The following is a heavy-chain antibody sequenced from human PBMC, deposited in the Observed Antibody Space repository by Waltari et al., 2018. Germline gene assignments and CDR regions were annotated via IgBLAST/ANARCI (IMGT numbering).Heavy chain of an antibody. CDR2: IYTSGST. Sequence: QVQLQESGPGLVKPSETLSLTCTVSGGSISSYYWSWIRQPAGKGLEWIGRIYTSGSTNYNPSLKSRVTMSVDTSKNQFSLKLSSVTAADTAVYYCARDRPLRGPMYYMDVWGKGTTVTVSS. J-gene: IGHJ6*03. D-gene: IGHD4-17*01. V-gene: IGHV4-4*07. CDR3: ARDRPLRGPMYYMDV. CDR1: GGSISSYY.